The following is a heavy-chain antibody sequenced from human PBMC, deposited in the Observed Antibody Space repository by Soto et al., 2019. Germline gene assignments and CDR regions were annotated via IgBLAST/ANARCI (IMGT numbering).Heavy chain of an antibody. J-gene: IGHJ6*03. CDR1: GYTFTTYG. V-gene: IGHV1-18*01. CDR3: ARALSMAQYYYYMDV. Sequence: GPEVKKPGASVKVSCKASGYTFTTYGISWVRQAPGQGLEWMGWISPYNGDTHYAERFQGRLTMTTDTSATSAYMEPRTLSSDDRAVYFCARALSMAQYYYYMDVWGKGTTVTVSS. CDR2: ISPYNGDT.